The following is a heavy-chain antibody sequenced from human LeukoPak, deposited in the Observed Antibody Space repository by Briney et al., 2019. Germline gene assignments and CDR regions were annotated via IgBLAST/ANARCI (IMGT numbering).Heavy chain of an antibody. Sequence: GGSLRLSCAASGLIFSSNWMSWVRQAPGKGLEWVANIKQDGSEKHYVDSAKGRFTISRDNANNSLYLQMNSLRAEDTAVYYCARGGTWSSDNWGQGTLVTVSS. CDR2: IKQDGSEK. J-gene: IGHJ4*02. D-gene: IGHD3/OR15-3a*01. CDR1: GLIFSSNW. V-gene: IGHV3-7*05. CDR3: ARGGTWSSDN.